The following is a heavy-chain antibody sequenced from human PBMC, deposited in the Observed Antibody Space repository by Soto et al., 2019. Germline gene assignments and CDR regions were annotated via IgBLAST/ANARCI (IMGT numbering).Heavy chain of an antibody. CDR2: IYYSGST. CDR1: GGSISSGDYY. V-gene: IGHV4-30-4*01. J-gene: IGHJ2*01. Sequence: QVQLQESGPGLVKPSQTLSLTCTVSGGSISSGDYYWSWLRQPPGKGLEWIGYIYYSGSTYYNPSLKSRVTLAVDTSKNQFSLKLSSVTAADTAVYYCARRDNWNHYWYFHLWGRGTLVTVSS. CDR3: ARRDNWNHYWYFHL. D-gene: IGHD1-20*01.